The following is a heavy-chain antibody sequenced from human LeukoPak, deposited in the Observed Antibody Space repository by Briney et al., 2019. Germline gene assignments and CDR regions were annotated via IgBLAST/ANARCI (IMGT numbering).Heavy chain of an antibody. Sequence: ASETLSFTCTVSGGSISSYYWSWIRQPPGKGLEWIGFIYYSGSTNYNPSLKSRVTISVDTSKNQFSLKLSSVTAADTAVYYCASLSLSGSYPYYYYGMDVWGQGTTVTVSS. CDR3: ASLSLSGSYPYYYYGMDV. CDR1: GGSISSYY. D-gene: IGHD3-10*01. V-gene: IGHV4-59*01. J-gene: IGHJ6*02. CDR2: IYYSGST.